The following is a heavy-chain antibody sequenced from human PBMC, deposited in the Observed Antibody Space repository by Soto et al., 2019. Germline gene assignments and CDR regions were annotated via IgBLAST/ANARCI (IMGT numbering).Heavy chain of an antibody. D-gene: IGHD3-3*01. Sequence: GASVKVSCKASGYTFTGYYVHWVRQAPGQGLEWMGWINPSGGSTSYAQKFQGRVTMTRDTSTSTVYMELSSLRSEDTAVYYCARGGRQTQLYYDFWSHIEPHYYYGMDVWGQGTTVTVSS. CDR1: GYTFTGYY. CDR2: INPSGGST. CDR3: ARGGRQTQLYYDFWSHIEPHYYYGMDV. V-gene: IGHV1-46*01. J-gene: IGHJ6*02.